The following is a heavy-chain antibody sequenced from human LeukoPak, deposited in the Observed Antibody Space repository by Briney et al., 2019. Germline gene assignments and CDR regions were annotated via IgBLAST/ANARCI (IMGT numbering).Heavy chain of an antibody. Sequence: GGSLRLSCAASGFTFSSYAMSWVRQAPGKGLEWVSTITGSDTSTYYADSVKGRFTISRDHSKNTLFLQMSSLRAEDTAVYYCAEVHNWGSEYYFDYWGQGTLVTVSS. J-gene: IGHJ4*02. CDR1: GFTFSSYA. D-gene: IGHD7-27*01. V-gene: IGHV3-23*01. CDR3: AEVHNWGSEYYFDY. CDR2: ITGSDTST.